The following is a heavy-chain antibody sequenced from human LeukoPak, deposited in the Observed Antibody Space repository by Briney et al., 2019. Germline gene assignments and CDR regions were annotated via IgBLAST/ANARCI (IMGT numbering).Heavy chain of an antibody. CDR2: ISSSSSTI. V-gene: IGHV3-48*01. Sequence: GGSLRLSCAASGFTFSTFGMNWVRQAPAKGLEWVSYISSSSSTIYYADSVKGRFTISRDNSKNTLYLQMNSLRAEDTAVYYCAKGSRSGGSYYFDYWGQGTLVTVSS. D-gene: IGHD2-15*01. CDR3: AKGSRSGGSYYFDY. J-gene: IGHJ4*02. CDR1: GFTFSTFG.